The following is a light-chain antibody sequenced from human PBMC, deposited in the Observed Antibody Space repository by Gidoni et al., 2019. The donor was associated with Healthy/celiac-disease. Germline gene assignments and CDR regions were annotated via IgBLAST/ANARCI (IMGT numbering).Light chain of an antibody. J-gene: IGLJ1*01. CDR1: KLGDKY. Sequence: SYELTQPPSVSVSPGPTASITCSGDKLGDKYACWYQQKPGQSPVLVIYQDSKRPSGIPERFSGSNSGNTATLTISGTQAMDEADYYCQAWDSSVNYVFGTGTKVTVL. CDR2: QDS. CDR3: QAWDSSVNYV. V-gene: IGLV3-1*01.